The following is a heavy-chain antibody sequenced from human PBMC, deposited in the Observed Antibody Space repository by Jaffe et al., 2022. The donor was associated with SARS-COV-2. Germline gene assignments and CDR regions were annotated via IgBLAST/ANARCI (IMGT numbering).Heavy chain of an antibody. J-gene: IGHJ4*02. CDR3: ARVGSDSSSGFDY. Sequence: EVQLVESGGGLVKPGGSLRLSCAASGFTFSSYSMNWVRQAPGKGLEWVSSISSSSSYIYYADSVKGRFTISRDNAKNSLYLQMNSLRAEDTAVYYCARVGSDSSSGFDYWGQGTLVTVSS. V-gene: IGHV3-21*01. CDR1: GFTFSSYS. CDR2: ISSSSSYI. D-gene: IGHD6-13*01.